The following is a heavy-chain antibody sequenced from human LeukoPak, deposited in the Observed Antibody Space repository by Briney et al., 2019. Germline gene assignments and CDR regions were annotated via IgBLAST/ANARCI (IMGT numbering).Heavy chain of an antibody. CDR3: ARVADGSSWYRSLQVADY. D-gene: IGHD6-13*01. J-gene: IGHJ4*02. V-gene: IGHV1-8*01. CDR1: GYTFTSYD. CDR2: MNPNSGNT. Sequence: ASVTVSCKASGYTFTSYDINWVRQAPGQGLEWMGWMNPNSGNTGYAQKFQGRATMTRNTSISTAYMELSSLRSEDTAVYYCARVADGSSWYRSLQVADYWGQGTLVTVSS.